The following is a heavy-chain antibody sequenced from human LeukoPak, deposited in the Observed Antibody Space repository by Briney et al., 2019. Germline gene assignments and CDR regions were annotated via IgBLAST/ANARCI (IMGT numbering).Heavy chain of an antibody. J-gene: IGHJ4*02. CDR1: GFTFSTYA. D-gene: IGHD6-19*01. V-gene: IGHV3-23*01. Sequence: GGSLRLSCAASGFTFSTYAMGWVRQAPGMGLEWVSAISGSGDTTYYADSVKGRFTISRDNSRDTLFLQMSSLRVEGTAVYYCVKDPGSGWYVLYWGQGTLVTVSS. CDR2: ISGSGDTT. CDR3: VKDPGSGWYVLY.